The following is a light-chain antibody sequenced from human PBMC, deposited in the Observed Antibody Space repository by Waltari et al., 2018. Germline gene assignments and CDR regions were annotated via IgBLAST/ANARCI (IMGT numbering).Light chain of an antibody. CDR1: SSDVGGYNY. CDR3: CSFTSRSTWV. Sequence: QSALTQPASVSGSPGQSITISCTGTSSDVGGYNYVSWYQQHPGKVPKPLIFDVSNRHSGVSNRFSCSKSGNTASLTISGLQAGYESDYYCCSFTSRSTWVFGGGTKLTVL. J-gene: IGLJ3*02. V-gene: IGLV2-14*01. CDR2: DVS.